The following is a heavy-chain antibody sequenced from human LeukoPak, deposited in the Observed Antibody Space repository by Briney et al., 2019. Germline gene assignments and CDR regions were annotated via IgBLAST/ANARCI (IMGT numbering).Heavy chain of an antibody. CDR3: AREAVANEAFAI. V-gene: IGHV3-7*01. J-gene: IGHJ3*02. CDR1: GFTFSSYW. D-gene: IGHD6-19*01. CDR2: IKQGGSEK. Sequence: GGSLRLSCAASGFTFSSYWMSWVRQAPGKGLEWVANIKQGGSEKYYVDSVKGRFTISRDNAKNSLYLQMNSLGAEDTAVFYCAREAVANEAFAIWGQETMVTVPS.